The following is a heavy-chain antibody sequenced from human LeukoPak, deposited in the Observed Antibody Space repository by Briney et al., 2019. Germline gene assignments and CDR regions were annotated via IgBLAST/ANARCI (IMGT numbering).Heavy chain of an antibody. V-gene: IGHV3-74*01. D-gene: IGHD3-3*01. CDR2: MNSDGSST. Sequence: PGGSLRLSCAASGFTFSSHWMHWVRQAPGKGLVWVSRMNSDGSSTSYADSVKGRFTISRDNAKNTLYLQMNSLRAEDTAVYYCAREGDFWSAYYNPSDYGGRGTLVTVSS. J-gene: IGHJ4*02. CDR1: GFTFSSHW. CDR3: AREGDFWSAYYNPSDY.